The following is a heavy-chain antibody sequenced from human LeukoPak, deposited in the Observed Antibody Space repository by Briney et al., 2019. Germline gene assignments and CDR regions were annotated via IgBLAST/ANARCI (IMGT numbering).Heavy chain of an antibody. CDR3: AHLVRGSVHLGLAC. CDR1: GFTFSSYT. Sequence: GSPRLSCAASGFTFSSYTMHWVRQAPGKGLEWVSCINYGDFSTYSADSVKARFTISRDNAKNSLHLQMHSLRAEDTAVYYCAHLVRGSVHLGLACWGQGTTVSVSS. J-gene: IGHJ6*01. V-gene: IGHV3-21*01. D-gene: IGHD3-10*01. CDR2: INYGDFST.